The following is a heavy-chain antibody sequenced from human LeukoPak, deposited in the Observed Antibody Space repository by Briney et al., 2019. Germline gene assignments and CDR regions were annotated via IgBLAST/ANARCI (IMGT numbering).Heavy chain of an antibody. Sequence: PGGSLRLSCAASGFTFSDYAMSWIRLAPGKGLEWVSFISIRETTIYYLDSVKGRFTISRDNAKGSLYLQMNNLRAEDTALYFCARSRSCSSTSCKYFDSWGQGTLVTAS. D-gene: IGHD2-2*01. CDR2: ISIRETTI. CDR1: GFTFSDYA. V-gene: IGHV3-11*01. CDR3: ARSRSCSSTSCKYFDS. J-gene: IGHJ4*02.